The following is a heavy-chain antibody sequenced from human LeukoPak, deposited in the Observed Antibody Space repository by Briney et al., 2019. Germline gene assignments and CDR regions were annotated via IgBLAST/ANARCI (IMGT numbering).Heavy chain of an antibody. CDR3: ARMGFPNWNDAPFDY. Sequence: GGSLRLSCAASGFTFSSYAMHWVRQAPGKGLEWVAVISYDGSNKYYADSVKGRFTISRDNSKNTLYLQTNSLRAEDTAVYYCARMGFPNWNDAPFDYWGQGTLVTVSS. CDR1: GFTFSSYA. D-gene: IGHD1-1*01. J-gene: IGHJ4*02. CDR2: ISYDGSNK. V-gene: IGHV3-30*04.